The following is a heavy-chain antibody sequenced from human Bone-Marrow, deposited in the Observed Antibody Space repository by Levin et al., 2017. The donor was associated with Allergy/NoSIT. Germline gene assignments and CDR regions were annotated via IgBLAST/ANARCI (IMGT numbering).Heavy chain of an antibody. V-gene: IGHV5-10-1*01. CDR3: ARQSDSDNFYSYTMDV. J-gene: IGHJ6*02. CDR1: GYSFSDYW. Sequence: KYGESLKISCKASGYSFSDYWISWVRQMPGKGLEWMGRIDLYDSYTNYSPSFQGHVTISADKSISTAYLQWSGLKASDTAMYYCARQSDSDNFYSYTMDVWGHGTTVTVSS. D-gene: IGHD2-21*02. CDR2: IDLYDSYT.